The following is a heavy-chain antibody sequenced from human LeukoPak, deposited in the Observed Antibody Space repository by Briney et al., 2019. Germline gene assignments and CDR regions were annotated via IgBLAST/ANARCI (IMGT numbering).Heavy chain of an antibody. CDR2: IIPIFGTA. Sequence: ASVKVSCKASGGTFSSYAISWVRQAPGQGLEWMGGIIPIFGTANYAQKFQGRVTITADESTSTAYMELSSLRSEDTAVYYCARDLAIGGYYYMDVWGKGTTVTISS. D-gene: IGHD3-16*01. J-gene: IGHJ6*03. CDR1: GGTFSSYA. CDR3: ARDLAIGGYYYMDV. V-gene: IGHV1-69*13.